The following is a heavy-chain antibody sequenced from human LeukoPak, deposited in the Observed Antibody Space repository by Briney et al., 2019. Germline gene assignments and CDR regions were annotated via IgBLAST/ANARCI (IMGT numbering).Heavy chain of an antibody. CDR1: GGSISSSNW. J-gene: IGHJ6*03. Sequence: SETLSLTCAVSGGSISSSNWWSWVRQPPGKGLEWIGEIYHSGSTNYNPSLKSRVTISVDKSKNQFSLKLSSVTAADTAVYYCARGYCSGGSCYSYYYYNYMDVWGKGTTVTVSS. CDR2: IYHSGST. V-gene: IGHV4-4*02. D-gene: IGHD2-15*01. CDR3: ARGYCSGGSCYSYYYYNYMDV.